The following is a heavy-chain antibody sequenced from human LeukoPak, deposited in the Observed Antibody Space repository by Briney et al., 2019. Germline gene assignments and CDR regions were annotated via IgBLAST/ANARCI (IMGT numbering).Heavy chain of an antibody. V-gene: IGHV3-15*01. D-gene: IGHD5-12*01. CDR1: GFTFSSYS. J-gene: IGHJ4*02. CDR2: IKSKTDGGTT. CDR3: ARQSRSGYDYGRHYFDY. Sequence: PGGSLRLSCAASGFTFSSYSMNWVRQAPGKGLEWVGRIKSKTDGGTTDYAAPVKGRFTISRDNSKNTLYLQMNSLRAEDTAVYYCARQSRSGYDYGRHYFDYWGQGTLVTVSS.